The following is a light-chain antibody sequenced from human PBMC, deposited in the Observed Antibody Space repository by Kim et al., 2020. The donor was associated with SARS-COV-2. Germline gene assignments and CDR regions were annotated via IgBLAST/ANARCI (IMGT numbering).Light chain of an antibody. V-gene: IGKV1-33*01. CDR3: QHYET. CDR2: DAF. J-gene: IGKJ4*01. CDR1: RDIDTY. Sequence: SSLYASVGDTVTSDCQASRDIDTYLNWYQQKPGKAPQLLIFDAFNLERGVPSRFTGYKSGRHFSRTINSLQPEDVATYYCQHYETFGGGTKVDIK.